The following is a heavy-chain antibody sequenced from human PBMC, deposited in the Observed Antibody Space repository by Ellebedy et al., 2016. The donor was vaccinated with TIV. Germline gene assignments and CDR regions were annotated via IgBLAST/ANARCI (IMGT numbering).Heavy chain of an antibody. V-gene: IGHV4-34*01. J-gene: IGHJ4*02. Sequence: MPSETLSLTCAVYGGSFSGYYWSWIRQPPGKGLEWIGEINHSGSTNYNPSLKSRVTISVDTSKNQFSLKLSSVTAADTAVYYCARGSLYCSGGSCYPLNFDYWGQGTLVTVSS. CDR2: INHSGST. CDR1: GGSFSGYY. D-gene: IGHD2-15*01. CDR3: ARGSLYCSGGSCYPLNFDY.